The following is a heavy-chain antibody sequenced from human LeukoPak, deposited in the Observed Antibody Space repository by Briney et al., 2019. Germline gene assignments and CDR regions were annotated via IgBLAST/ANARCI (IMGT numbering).Heavy chain of an antibody. Sequence: ASVKVSFKASGFTFSSYYMHWVRQAPGQGLEWMGLINPSGGDTSYAQKFQGRVTMTRDTSTSTVYMELRSLRSEDTAMYYCARDAAAAGTGLGWFDPWGQGTLVTVSS. CDR2: INPSGGDT. V-gene: IGHV1-46*01. CDR3: ARDAAAAGTGLGWFDP. D-gene: IGHD6-13*01. CDR1: GFTFSSYY. J-gene: IGHJ5*02.